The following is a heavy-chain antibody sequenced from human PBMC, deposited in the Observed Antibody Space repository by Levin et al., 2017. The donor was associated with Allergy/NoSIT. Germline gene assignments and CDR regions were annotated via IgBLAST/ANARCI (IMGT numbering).Heavy chain of an antibody. CDR2: IYYSGST. J-gene: IGHJ4*02. CDR3: ARGPYETSPYGGNSWFDY. CDR1: GGSISSGDYY. Sequence: SQILSLTCTVSGGSISSGDYYWSWLRQPPGKGLEWIGHIYYSGSTYYKPSLESRVTISLDTSKNQFYLNLSSVTAADTAVYYCARGPYETSPYGGNSWFDYWGQGTLLTVSS. V-gene: IGHV4-30-4*01. D-gene: IGHD4-23*01.